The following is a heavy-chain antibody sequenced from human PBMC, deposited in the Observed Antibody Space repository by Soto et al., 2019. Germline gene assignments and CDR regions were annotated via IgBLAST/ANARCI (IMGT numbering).Heavy chain of an antibody. CDR1: GGTFSSYT. V-gene: IGHV1-69*01. J-gene: IGHJ5*02. CDR2: IIPMFGTT. D-gene: IGHD3-9*01. CDR3: ARGDDILTGSNWFDP. Sequence: QVQLVQSGAEVKKPGSSVKVSCKASGGTFSSYTISWVRQAPGQGLEWMGGIIPMFGTTNYAQKFQGRVTITADESTSTACMELFSLRSEDTAVYYWARGDDILTGSNWFDPWGQGTLLTVSS.